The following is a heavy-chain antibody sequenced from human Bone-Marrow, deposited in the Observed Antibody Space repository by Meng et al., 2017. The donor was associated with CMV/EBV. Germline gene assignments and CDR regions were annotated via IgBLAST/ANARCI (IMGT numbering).Heavy chain of an antibody. CDR2: ISAYNGNT. J-gene: IGHJ6*02. Sequence: ASVKVSCKASGYTFTSYGISWVRQAPGQGLEWMGWISAYNGNTNYAQKFQGRVTMTTDTSTSTAYMELRSLRSDDTAVYYCARGPVLDIVVVPAAIDNYGMDVWGQGTTVTVSS. D-gene: IGHD2-2*02. V-gene: IGHV1-18*01. CDR1: GYTFTSYG. CDR3: ARGPVLDIVVVPAAIDNYGMDV.